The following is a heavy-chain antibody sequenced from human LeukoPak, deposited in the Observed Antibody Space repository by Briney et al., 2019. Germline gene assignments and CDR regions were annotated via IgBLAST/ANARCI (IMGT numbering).Heavy chain of an antibody. Sequence: SETLSLTCTVSGGSISSSSYYWGWIRQPPGKGLEWIGSIYYSGSTYYNPSLKSRVTISVDTSKNQFSLKLSSVTAADTAVYYCARILGYCSSTGCYGLRWFDPWGQGTLVTVSS. D-gene: IGHD2-2*01. J-gene: IGHJ5*02. CDR2: IYYSGST. V-gene: IGHV4-39*07. CDR3: ARILGYCSSTGCYGLRWFDP. CDR1: GGSISSSSYY.